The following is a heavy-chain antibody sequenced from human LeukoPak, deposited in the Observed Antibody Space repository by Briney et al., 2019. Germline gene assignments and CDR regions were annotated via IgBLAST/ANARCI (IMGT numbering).Heavy chain of an antibody. J-gene: IGHJ4*02. Sequence: GGSLRLSCAASGFTFSSYWMNWVRQAPGNALEWVAYIKKDGSEKYYVGSVKGRFTISRDNAKNSLYLQMNSLRAEDTAVYYCARHSSGQPFDYWGQGTLVTVSS. CDR3: ARHSSGQPFDY. D-gene: IGHD6-19*01. CDR1: GFTFSSYW. CDR2: IKKDGSEK. V-gene: IGHV3-7*03.